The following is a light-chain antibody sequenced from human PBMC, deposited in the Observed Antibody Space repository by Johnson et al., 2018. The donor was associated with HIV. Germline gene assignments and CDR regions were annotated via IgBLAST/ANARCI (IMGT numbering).Light chain of an antibody. Sequence: HSVLTQPPSVSAAPGQKVTISCSGSSSNIGNNYVSWYQQLPGTAPKLLIYENNKRPSGIPDRFSGSKSGTSATLGITGLQTGDEADYYCGTWDSSLSAGGDFGTGTQVTVL. J-gene: IGLJ1*01. CDR2: ENN. CDR1: SSNIGNNY. V-gene: IGLV1-51*02. CDR3: GTWDSSLSAGGD.